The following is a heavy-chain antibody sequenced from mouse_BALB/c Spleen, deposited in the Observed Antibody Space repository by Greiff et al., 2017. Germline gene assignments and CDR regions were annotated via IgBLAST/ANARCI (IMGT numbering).Heavy chain of an antibody. V-gene: IGHV2-9-2*01. CDR1: GFSLTSYD. Sequence: VQVVESGPGLVAPSQSLSITCTVSGFSLTSYDISWIRQPPGKGLEWLGVIWTGGGTNYNSAFMSRLSISKDNSKSQVFLKMNSLQTDDTAIYYCVRDGMITTTGPMDYWGQGTSVTVSS. CDR3: VRDGMITTTGPMDY. D-gene: IGHD2-4*01. J-gene: IGHJ4*01. CDR2: IWTGGGT.